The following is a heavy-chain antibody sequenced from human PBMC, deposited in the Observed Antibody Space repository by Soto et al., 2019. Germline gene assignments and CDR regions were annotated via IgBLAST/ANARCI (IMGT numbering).Heavy chain of an antibody. CDR2: ISSSGSTI. V-gene: IGHV3-48*03. Sequence: PGGSLRLSCAASGFTFSTYAMHWVRQAPGKGLEWFSYISSSGSTIEYADSVKGRFTISRDNAKNSLYLQMNSLRAEDTAVYYCARGGFFYDYWGQGTLVTVSS. J-gene: IGHJ4*02. CDR1: GFTFSTYA. D-gene: IGHD3-3*01. CDR3: ARGGFFYDY.